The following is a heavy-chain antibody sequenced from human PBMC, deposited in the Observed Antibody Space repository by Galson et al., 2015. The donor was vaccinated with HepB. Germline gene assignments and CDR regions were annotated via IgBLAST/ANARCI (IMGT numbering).Heavy chain of an antibody. CDR1: GFTFSTYA. Sequence: SLRLSCAASGFTFSTYAMIWVRQAPGKGLEWVPTIRDSGGSTYYADSVKGRFTISRDNSKSTLYLQMNSLRAEDTAVYYCAKGYSDYYRDAFDYWGQGTLVTVSS. V-gene: IGHV3-23*01. D-gene: IGHD4-11*01. J-gene: IGHJ4*02. CDR2: IRDSGGST. CDR3: AKGYSDYYRDAFDY.